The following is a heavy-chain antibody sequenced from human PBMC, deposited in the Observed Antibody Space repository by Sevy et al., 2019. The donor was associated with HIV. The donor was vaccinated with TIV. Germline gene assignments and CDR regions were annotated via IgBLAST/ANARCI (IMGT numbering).Heavy chain of an antibody. J-gene: IGHJ4*02. CDR1: GFSFSNYG. CDR2: TSGSGGST. Sequence: GGSLRLSCEASGFSFSNYGMNWVRQAPGKGPEWVSGTSGSGGSTYYADSVKGRFTISRDNSKNTLYLQMNSLRAEDTAVYSCAKDGESYVRGSHYDYWGQGTLVTVSS. V-gene: IGHV3-23*01. D-gene: IGHD3-16*01. CDR3: AKDGESYVRGSHYDY.